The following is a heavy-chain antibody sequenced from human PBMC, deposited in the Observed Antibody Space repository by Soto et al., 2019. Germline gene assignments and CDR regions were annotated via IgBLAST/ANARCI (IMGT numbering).Heavy chain of an antibody. V-gene: IGHV3-73*01. J-gene: IGHJ6*02. Sequence: GGSLRLSCAASGFTFSGSAMHWVRQASGKGLEWVGRIRSKANSYATAYAASVKGRFTISRDDSKNTAYLQMNSLKTEDTAVYYCTRHADSSGYYHYYGMDVWGQGTTVTVSS. D-gene: IGHD3-22*01. CDR3: TRHADSSGYYHYYGMDV. CDR2: IRSKANSYAT. CDR1: GFTFSGSA.